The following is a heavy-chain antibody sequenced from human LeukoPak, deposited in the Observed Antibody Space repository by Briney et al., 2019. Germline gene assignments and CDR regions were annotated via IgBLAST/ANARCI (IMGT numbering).Heavy chain of an antibody. J-gene: IGHJ4*02. CDR1: GFTFSHAW. CDR2: IKSKTGGGTT. V-gene: IGHV3-15*01. CDR3: TTARHYDSSGYYSFDY. D-gene: IGHD3-22*01. Sequence: GGSLRLSCAASGFTFSHAWLSWVRQAPGKGLEWVGRIKSKTGGGTTDYAAPVKGRFTISRDDSKNTLYLQMNSLKTEDTAVYYCTTARHYDSSGYYSFDYWGQGTLVTVSS.